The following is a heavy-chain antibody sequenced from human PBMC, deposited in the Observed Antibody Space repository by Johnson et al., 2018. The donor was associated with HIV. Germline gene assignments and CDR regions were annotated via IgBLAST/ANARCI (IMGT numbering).Heavy chain of an antibody. J-gene: IGHJ3*02. CDR3: ARIGGSYLVLWAFDI. V-gene: IGHV3-7*02. D-gene: IGHD1-26*01. CDR2: IKQDGSET. CDR1: AFTFSSYW. Sequence: VQLVVSGGGLVQPGGSLRLSCAASAFTFSSYWMTWVRPAPGKGLEWVANIKQDGSETHYVVSVTGRFTISRDNSKKTLYMQMNSLKPEDTALYYCARIGGSYLVLWAFDIWGQGTMVTVSS.